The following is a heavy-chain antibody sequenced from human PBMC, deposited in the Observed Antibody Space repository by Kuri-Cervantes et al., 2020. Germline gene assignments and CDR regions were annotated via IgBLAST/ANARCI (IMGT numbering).Heavy chain of an antibody. CDR3: ARGRNFWNSFYLPYMDV. CDR1: GGSFTTYH. CDR2: IKHSGST. D-gene: IGHD3-3*01. V-gene: IGHV4-34*01. J-gene: IGHJ6*03. Sequence: GSLRLSCAVYGGSFTTYHWTWIRQSPGKGLEWIGEIKHSGSTNYNPSLKSRVSISVEPAKNQFSLNLSSVTAADTAVYYCARGRNFWNSFYLPYMDVWGKGTTVIVSS.